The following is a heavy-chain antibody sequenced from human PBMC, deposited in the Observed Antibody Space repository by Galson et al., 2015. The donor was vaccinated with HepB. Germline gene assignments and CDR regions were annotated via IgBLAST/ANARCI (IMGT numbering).Heavy chain of an antibody. CDR2: IVVGSGNT. CDR1: GFTFTSSA. CDR3: ARETSPSYSSSFDY. J-gene: IGHJ4*02. V-gene: IGHV1-58*01. Sequence: SVKVSCKASGFTFTSSAVQWVRQARGQRLEWIGWIVVGSGNTNYAQKFQERVTITRDMSTSTAYMELSSLRSEDTAVYYCARETSPSYSSSFDYWGQGTLVTVSS. D-gene: IGHD6-6*01.